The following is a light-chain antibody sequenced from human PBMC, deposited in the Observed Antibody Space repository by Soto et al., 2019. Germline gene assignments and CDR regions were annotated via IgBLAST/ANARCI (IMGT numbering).Light chain of an antibody. CDR2: AVS. V-gene: IGKV1-6*01. CDR3: QQDSDYPFT. Sequence: AIQMTQSPSSLSASVGDRVTITCRASQGIGNDLGWFQQKPGKAPKLLISAVSNLHTGLPSRFSGSGSGTDFTLTISSMQPEDFGTYYCQQDSDYPFTFGPGTKVAI. CDR1: QGIGND. J-gene: IGKJ3*01.